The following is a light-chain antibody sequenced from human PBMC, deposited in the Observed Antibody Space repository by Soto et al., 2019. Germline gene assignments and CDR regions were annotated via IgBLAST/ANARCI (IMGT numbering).Light chain of an antibody. CDR3: QQYGSPGT. Sequence: EIVLTPSPGTMSLSPGSRSPPSCMGRQSVSNNYLAWYQQQPGQAPRLLIYGASNRATGLQDRFSGSGSGTDFTLTIRRMEPEDFAVYYCQQYGSPGTFGQGTPVEIK. J-gene: IGKJ1*01. CDR1: QSVSNNY. CDR2: GAS. V-gene: IGKV3-20*01.